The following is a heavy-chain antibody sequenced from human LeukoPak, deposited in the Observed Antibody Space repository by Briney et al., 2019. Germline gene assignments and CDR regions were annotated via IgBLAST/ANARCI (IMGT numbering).Heavy chain of an antibody. V-gene: IGHV3-66*01. Sequence: GGSLRLSCAASGFTVSGNYMSWVRQAPGKGLEWVSIIYSGDSTYYADSVKGRFTISRDNCKNTLYLQMNSLRAEDTAVYYCAREFGATTSNYFDYWGQGTLVTVSS. CDR1: GFTVSGNY. J-gene: IGHJ4*02. CDR3: AREFGATTSNYFDY. D-gene: IGHD1-1*01. CDR2: IYSGDST.